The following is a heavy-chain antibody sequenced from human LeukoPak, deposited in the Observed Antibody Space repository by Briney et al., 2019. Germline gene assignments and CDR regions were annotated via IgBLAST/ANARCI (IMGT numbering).Heavy chain of an antibody. CDR2: IHYSGST. V-gene: IGHV4-39*07. J-gene: IGHJ3*02. CDR3: ARGIAAASERALDI. Sequence: SETLSLTCTVSGGSISSSSYYWGWIRQPPGKGLEWIGSIHYSGSTYYNPSLKSRVTISVDTSKNQFSLKLSSVTAADTAVYYCARGIAAASERALDIWGQGTTVTVSS. CDR1: GGSISSSSYY. D-gene: IGHD6-13*01.